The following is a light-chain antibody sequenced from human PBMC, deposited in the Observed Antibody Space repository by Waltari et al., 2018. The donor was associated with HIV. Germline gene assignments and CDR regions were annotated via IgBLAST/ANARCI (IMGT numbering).Light chain of an antibody. V-gene: IGLV1-44*01. J-gene: IGLJ3*02. CDR3: AAWDDSLNGWV. CDR1: SSNIGRNT. CDR2: SNN. Sequence: QSVLTQPPSASGTPGQRATISCSGSSSNIGRNTVSWSQQLPGTAPKLLIYSNNQGPLGVPGRFPGSKVGPSASLAISGLQSEDDADYYFAAWDDSLNGWVFGGGTKLTVL.